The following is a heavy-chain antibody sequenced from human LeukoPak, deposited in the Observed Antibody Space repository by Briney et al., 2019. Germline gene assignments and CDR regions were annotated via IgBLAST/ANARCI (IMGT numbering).Heavy chain of an antibody. Sequence: GRSLRLSCAASGFTFDDYAIHWVRQAPGKGLEWVSAISWNSGSIGYTDSVKGRFTISRDNAKNSLYLQMNSLRAEDTALYYCAKGSGYDSSGYHDYWGQGTLVTVSS. D-gene: IGHD3-22*01. CDR3: AKGSGYDSSGYHDY. V-gene: IGHV3-9*01. CDR2: ISWNSGSI. J-gene: IGHJ4*02. CDR1: GFTFDDYA.